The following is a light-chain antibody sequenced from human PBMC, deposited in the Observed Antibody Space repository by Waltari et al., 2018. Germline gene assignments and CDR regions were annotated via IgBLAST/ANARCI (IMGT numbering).Light chain of an antibody. CDR1: QSVLYSSNNKNY. J-gene: IGKJ1*01. V-gene: IGKV4-1*01. CDR2: WAS. CDR3: QQYLSTPPT. Sequence: DIVMTQSPDSLAVSLGERATINCNSSQSVLYSSNNKNYLAWYQQKPGQPPKLLIYWASTRESGVPDRFSGSGSGTDFTLTISSLQAEDVAVYYCQQYLSTPPTFGQGTKVEIK.